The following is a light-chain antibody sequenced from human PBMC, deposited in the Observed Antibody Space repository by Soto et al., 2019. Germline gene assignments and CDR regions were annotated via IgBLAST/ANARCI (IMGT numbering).Light chain of an antibody. CDR3: QSYHSSLSGPYV. J-gene: IGLJ1*01. V-gene: IGLV1-40*01. CDR2: GNS. CDR1: SSNIGAGYD. Sequence: QSVLTQPPSVSGAPGQRVTISCTGSSSNIGAGYDVHWYQQLPGTAPKLLIYGNSNRPSGVPDRFSGSKSGTSVSLAITGLQAEDDADYYCQSYHSSLSGPYVFGTGTKVTVL.